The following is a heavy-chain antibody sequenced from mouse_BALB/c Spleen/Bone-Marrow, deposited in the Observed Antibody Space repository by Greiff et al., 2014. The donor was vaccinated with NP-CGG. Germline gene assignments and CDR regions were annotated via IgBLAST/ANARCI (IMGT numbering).Heavy chain of an antibody. V-gene: IGHV2-6-7*01. Sequence: VQLVESGPGLVAPSQSLSITCTVSGFSLTGYGVNWVRQPPGKGLEWLRMIWGDGNTDYNSALKSRLNISKDNSKNQVFLKMNSLQTDDTARYYCARNDSYYFDYWGQGTTLTVSS. CDR1: GFSLTGYG. CDR2: IWGDGNT. CDR3: ARNDSYYFDY. J-gene: IGHJ2*01. D-gene: IGHD2-3*01.